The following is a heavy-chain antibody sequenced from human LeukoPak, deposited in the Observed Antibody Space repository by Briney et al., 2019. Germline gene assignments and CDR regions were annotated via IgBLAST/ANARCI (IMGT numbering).Heavy chain of an antibody. J-gene: IGHJ5*02. Sequence: PGGSLRLSCAASGFTFSSYGMHWVRQAPGKGLEWVAFIRYDGSNKYYADSVKGRFTISRDNSKNTLYLQMNSLRAEDTAVYYCARHYYDSSVQRGFDPWGQGTLVTVSS. D-gene: IGHD3-22*01. CDR3: ARHYYDSSVQRGFDP. V-gene: IGHV3-30*02. CDR1: GFTFSSYG. CDR2: IRYDGSNK.